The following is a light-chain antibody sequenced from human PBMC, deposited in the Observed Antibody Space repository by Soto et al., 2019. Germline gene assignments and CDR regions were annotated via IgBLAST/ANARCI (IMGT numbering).Light chain of an antibody. CDR1: QSVSSN. J-gene: IGKJ5*01. V-gene: IGKV3-15*01. Sequence: EIVMVQSPATLSVSPGERATLSCRASQSVSSNLAWYQQKPGQAPRLLIYGASTRATGIPARFSGSGSGTEFTLTINSLQSEDFAVYYCQQYNNWPPQITFGQGTRLEIK. CDR3: QQYNNWPPQIT. CDR2: GAS.